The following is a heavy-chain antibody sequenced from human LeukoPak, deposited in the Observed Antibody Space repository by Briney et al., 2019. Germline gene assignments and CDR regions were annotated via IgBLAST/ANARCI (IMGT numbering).Heavy chain of an antibody. CDR1: GFTFSSYA. D-gene: IGHD6-13*01. J-gene: IGHJ4*02. Sequence: GGSLRLSCAASGFTFSSYAMSWVRQAPGEGLEWVSAISGSGGSTYYADSVKGRFTISRDNSKNTLYLQMNSLRAEDTAVYYCANTKYRSSWYYFDYWGQGTLVTVSS. CDR3: ANTKYRSSWYYFDY. V-gene: IGHV3-23*01. CDR2: ISGSGGST.